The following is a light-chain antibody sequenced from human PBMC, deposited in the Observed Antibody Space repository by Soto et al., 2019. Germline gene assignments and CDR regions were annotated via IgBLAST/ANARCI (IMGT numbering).Light chain of an antibody. CDR3: QQYGSSPLFT. Sequence: EIVLTQSPGTRSLSPGERASLSCMASQSVSSSYLAWYQQKPGQAPRLLIYGASARATGIPDRFSGSGSGTDFTLTISRLEPEDFAVYYCQQYGSSPLFTFGPGTKVAIK. V-gene: IGKV3-20*01. CDR2: GAS. J-gene: IGKJ3*01. CDR1: QSVSSSY.